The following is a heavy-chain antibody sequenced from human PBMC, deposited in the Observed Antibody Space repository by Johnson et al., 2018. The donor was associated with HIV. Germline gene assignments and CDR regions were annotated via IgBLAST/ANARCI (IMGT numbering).Heavy chain of an antibody. J-gene: IGHJ3*01. CDR3: ATKGSKWELIVEGFAV. Sequence: VQLVESGGGLVQPGGSLRLSCAASGFIVSSKYMTWFRQAPGKGLEWVSVLYADGTTYYADSVKGRFTVSSDYSENTLYLQMNSLTAEDTAVYYCATKGSKWELIVEGFAVWGQGTMVTVSS. CDR1: GFIVSSKY. V-gene: IGHV3-66*02. CDR2: LYADGTT. D-gene: IGHD1-26*01.